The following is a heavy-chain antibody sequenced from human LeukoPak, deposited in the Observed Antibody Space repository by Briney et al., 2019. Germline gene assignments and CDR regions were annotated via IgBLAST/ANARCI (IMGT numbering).Heavy chain of an antibody. Sequence: ASVKVSCKASGYTFTTFEISWVRQAPGQGLEWMGWVNPNSGDTGYAQQIQGRVNLTMNTAIATAYMELRSLKSEDTAVYYCARVDTGLTYWGQGTLIIVSS. J-gene: IGHJ4*02. D-gene: IGHD2-8*02. V-gene: IGHV1-8*02. CDR2: VNPNSGDT. CDR3: ARVDTGLTY. CDR1: GYTFTTFE.